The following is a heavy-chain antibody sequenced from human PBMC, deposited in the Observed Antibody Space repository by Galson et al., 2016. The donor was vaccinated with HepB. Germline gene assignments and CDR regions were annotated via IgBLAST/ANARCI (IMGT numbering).Heavy chain of an antibody. V-gene: IGHV3-30*18. CDR2: DSMDGRRK. J-gene: IGHJ4*02. CDR3: AKRHEYCPPVGCSVDY. CDR1: GFTFSGYG. D-gene: IGHD2/OR15-2a*01. Sequence: SLRLSCAASGFTFSGYGMHWVRQAPGKGLEWVAADSMDGRRKWYAESVEGRFTISRDNFNNMLYLQMSSLIPDDTAVYFCAKRHEYCPPVGCSVDYWGQGTQVSVSS.